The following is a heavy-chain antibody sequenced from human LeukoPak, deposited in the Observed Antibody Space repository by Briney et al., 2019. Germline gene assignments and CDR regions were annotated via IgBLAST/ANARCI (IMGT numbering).Heavy chain of an antibody. CDR2: ISAYNGNT. CDR3: ARGLIHQVYGRTQDFDY. D-gene: IGHD3-10*01. CDR1: GYTFTSYG. J-gene: IGHJ4*02. Sequence: ASVKVSCKASGYTFTSYGISWVRQAPGQGLEWMGWISAYNGNTNYAQKLQGRVTMTTDTSTSTAYMELRSLRSDDTAVYYCARGLIHQVYGRTQDFDYWGQGTLVTVSS. V-gene: IGHV1-18*01.